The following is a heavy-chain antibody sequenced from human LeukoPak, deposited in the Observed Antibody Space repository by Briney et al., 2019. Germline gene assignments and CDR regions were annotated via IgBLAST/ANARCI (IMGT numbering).Heavy chain of an antibody. J-gene: IGHJ6*02. CDR1: GFTFSDSW. V-gene: IGHV3-7*01. D-gene: IGHD1-14*01. CDR3: ATYKRWVAGDV. Sequence: GGSLRLSCAASGFTFSDSWMSWVRQAPGKGPEWVADIKQDGSEEHYVDSVKGRFTVSRDNARNSLFLQMNSLRVEDTAVYYCATYKRWVAGDVWGQGTTVSVSS. CDR2: IKQDGSEE.